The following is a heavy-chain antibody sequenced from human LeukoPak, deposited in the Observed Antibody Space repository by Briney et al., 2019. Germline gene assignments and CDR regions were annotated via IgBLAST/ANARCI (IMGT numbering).Heavy chain of an antibody. J-gene: IGHJ4*02. CDR1: GFTFSSYA. V-gene: IGHV3-23*01. CDR2: IADSGGST. CDR3: AKIHDILTGYSQYTYYFDY. Sequence: PGGSLRLSCAASGFTFSSYAMSWVRQAPGTGLEWVSGIADSGGSTYYADSVKGRFTISRDNSKNTLHLQMNSLRAEDTAVYYCAKIHDILTGYSQYTYYFDYWGQGTLVTVSP. D-gene: IGHD3-9*01.